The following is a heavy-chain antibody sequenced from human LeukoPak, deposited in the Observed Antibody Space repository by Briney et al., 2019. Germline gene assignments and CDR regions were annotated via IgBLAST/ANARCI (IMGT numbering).Heavy chain of an antibody. CDR2: IKTDGSEK. CDR3: AKDRYSSSADFDY. V-gene: IGHV3-7*01. CDR1: GFTSSNYW. J-gene: IGHJ4*02. D-gene: IGHD6-6*01. Sequence: GGSLRLSCEGSGFTSSNYWMGWVRQAPGKGLQWVANIKTDGSEKYYVDSVKGRFTISRDNAKNSLYLQMNSLSSEDTAVYYCAKDRYSSSADFDYWGQGTLVTVSS.